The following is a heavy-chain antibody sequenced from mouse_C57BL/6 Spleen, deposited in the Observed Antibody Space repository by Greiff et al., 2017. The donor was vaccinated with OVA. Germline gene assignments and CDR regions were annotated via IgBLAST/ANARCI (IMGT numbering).Heavy chain of an antibody. V-gene: IGHV1-82*01. CDR1: GYAFSSSW. D-gene: IGHD2-13*01. CDR2: IYPGDGDT. CDR3: ADDSYALDY. J-gene: IGHJ4*01. Sequence: VKLQESGPELVKPGASVKISCKASGYAFSSSWMNWVKQRPGQGLEWIGRIYPGDGDTNYNGKFKGKATLTADKSSSTAYMQLSSLTSEDSAVYFCADDSYALDYWGQGTSVTVSS.